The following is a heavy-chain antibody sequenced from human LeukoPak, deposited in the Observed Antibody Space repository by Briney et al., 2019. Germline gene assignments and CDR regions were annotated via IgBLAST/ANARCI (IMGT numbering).Heavy chain of an antibody. CDR1: GGSFSGYY. Sequence: PSETLSLTCAVYGGSFSGYYWSWIRQPPGKGLEWIGEINHSGSTNYNPSLKSRVTISVDTSKNQFSLKLSSVTAADTAVYYCARARMDTAMVLLDYWGQGTLVTDSS. V-gene: IGHV4-34*01. D-gene: IGHD5-18*01. CDR2: INHSGST. CDR3: ARARMDTAMVLLDY. J-gene: IGHJ4*02.